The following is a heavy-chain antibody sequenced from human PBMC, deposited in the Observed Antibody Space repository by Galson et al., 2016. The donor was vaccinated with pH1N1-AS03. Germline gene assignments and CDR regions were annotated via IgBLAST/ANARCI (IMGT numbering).Heavy chain of an antibody. V-gene: IGHV3-30*03. CDR3: ARDLSYGDYYPY. D-gene: IGHD4-17*01. CDR2: VSSDGSSK. CDR1: GFTFSTYG. Sequence: SCKASGFTFSTYGMHWVRQAPGKGLEWVADVSSDGSSKYYADSVKGRFTISRDNSKNTLYLQMNSLSAADTAVYYCARDLSYGDYYPYWGQGTLVTVSS. J-gene: IGHJ4*02.